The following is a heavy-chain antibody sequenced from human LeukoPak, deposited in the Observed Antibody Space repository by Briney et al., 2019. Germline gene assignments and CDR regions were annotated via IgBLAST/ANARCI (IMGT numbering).Heavy chain of an antibody. CDR3: AKGSGYDSDYFDY. Sequence: GRSLRLSCAASGFTFDDYAMHWVRQAPGKGLEWVPGISWNSGSIGYADSVKGRFTISRDNAKNSLYLQMNSLRAEDTALYYCAKGSGYDSDYFDYWGQGTLVTVSS. D-gene: IGHD5-12*01. CDR2: ISWNSGSI. J-gene: IGHJ4*02. V-gene: IGHV3-9*01. CDR1: GFTFDDYA.